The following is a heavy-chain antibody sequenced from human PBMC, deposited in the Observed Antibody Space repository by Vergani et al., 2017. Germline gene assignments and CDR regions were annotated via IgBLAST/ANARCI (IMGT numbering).Heavy chain of an antibody. CDR2: IRYDGSSE. D-gene: IGHD2/OR15-2a*01. Sequence: QVQILQSGGGVVQPGGSLRLSCTLSGLTLNTYGIHWVRQAPGKGLEWVSFIRYDGSSEYYGDSVKGRFTISRDKSQNTVNLQMNSLRTEDTDVYFCANSVIAGNVGVAYFCMDVWGRGTTVTVSS. J-gene: IGHJ6*02. CDR3: ANSVIAGNVGVAYFCMDV. V-gene: IGHV3-30*02. CDR1: GLTLNTYG.